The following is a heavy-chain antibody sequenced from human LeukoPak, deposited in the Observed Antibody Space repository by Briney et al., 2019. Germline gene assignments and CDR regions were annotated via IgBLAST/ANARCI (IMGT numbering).Heavy chain of an antibody. Sequence: GGSLRLSCAASGFTFSSYAMHWVRQAPGKGLEWVAVISYDGSNKYYADSVKGRFTIPRDNSKNTLYLQMNSLRAEDTAVYYCASTPLIAVAHLDYWGQGTLVTVSS. J-gene: IGHJ4*02. V-gene: IGHV3-30*04. D-gene: IGHD6-19*01. CDR3: ASTPLIAVAHLDY. CDR1: GFTFSSYA. CDR2: ISYDGSNK.